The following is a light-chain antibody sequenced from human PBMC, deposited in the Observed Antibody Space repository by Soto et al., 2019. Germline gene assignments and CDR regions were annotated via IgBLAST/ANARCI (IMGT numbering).Light chain of an antibody. V-gene: IGLV2-23*01. CDR3: CSYAGSRNLV. CDR1: SSDVGNDNL. CDR2: EDT. Sequence: QSVLTQPASVSGSPGQSITISCTGTSSDVGNDNLVSWYQQHPGKAPKLMIYEDTKRPSGVSNRFSASKSANTASLTISGLQTDDEANYYCCSYAGSRNLVFGGGTKVTVL. J-gene: IGLJ2*01.